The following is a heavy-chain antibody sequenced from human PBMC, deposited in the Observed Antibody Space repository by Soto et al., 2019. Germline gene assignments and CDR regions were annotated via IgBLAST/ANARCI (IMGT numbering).Heavy chain of an antibody. J-gene: IGHJ6*02. Sequence: SETLYLTCTVSGGSLSSYYWSWIRQPPGKGLEWIGYIYYSGSTNYNPSLKSRVTISVDTSKNQFSLKLSSVTAADTAVYYCARAAYSTYYYSCCMDFWCQGTTVTVFS. V-gene: IGHV4-59*01. CDR3: ARAAYSTYYYSCCMDF. D-gene: IGHD6-13*01. CDR1: GGSLSSYY. CDR2: IYYSGST.